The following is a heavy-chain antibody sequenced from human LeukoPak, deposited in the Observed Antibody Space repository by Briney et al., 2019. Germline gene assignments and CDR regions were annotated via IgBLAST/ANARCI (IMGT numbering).Heavy chain of an antibody. D-gene: IGHD3-22*01. J-gene: IGHJ5*02. CDR3: ARASGRYCYDSSGHTNWFDP. Sequence: PSETLSLTCTVSGGSLSSGGYYWSWIRQHPGKGLEWIGYIYYSGSTYYNPSLKSRVTILVDTSKNQFSLKLSSVTAADTAVYYCARASGRYCYDSSGHTNWFDPWGQGTLVTVSS. CDR2: IYYSGST. CDR1: GGSLSSGGYY. V-gene: IGHV4-31*03.